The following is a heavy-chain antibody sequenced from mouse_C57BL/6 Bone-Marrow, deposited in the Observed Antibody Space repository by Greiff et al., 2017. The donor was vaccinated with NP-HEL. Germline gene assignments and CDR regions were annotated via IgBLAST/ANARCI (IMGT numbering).Heavy chain of an antibody. J-gene: IGHJ2*01. CDR2: IDPENGDT. D-gene: IGHD1-1*01. Sequence: VQLKQSGAELVRPGASVKLSCTASGFNIKDDYMHWVKQRPEQGLEWIGWIDPENGDTEYASKFQGKATITADTSSNTAYLQLSSLTSEDTAVYYCTLIYYYGSRYYFDYWGQGTTLTVSS. V-gene: IGHV14-4*01. CDR3: TLIYYYGSRYYFDY. CDR1: GFNIKDDY.